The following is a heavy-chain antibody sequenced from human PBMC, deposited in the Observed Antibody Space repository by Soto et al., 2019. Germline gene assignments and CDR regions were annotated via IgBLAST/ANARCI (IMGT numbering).Heavy chain of an antibody. CDR2: IFPSDSDT. Sequence: GASVKVSCKASGDTFTANYIHWVRQMPGKGLEWMGIIFPSDSDTRYSPSFQGQVTISVDKSISTAYLQWSSLKASDTAMYYCARRPGSWFDPWGQGTLVTVSS. J-gene: IGHJ5*02. CDR1: GDTFTANY. D-gene: IGHD3-10*01. V-gene: IGHV5-51*01. CDR3: ARRPGSWFDP.